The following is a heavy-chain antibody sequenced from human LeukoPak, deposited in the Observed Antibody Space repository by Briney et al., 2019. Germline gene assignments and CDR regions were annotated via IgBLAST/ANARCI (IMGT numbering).Heavy chain of an antibody. Sequence: GASVKVSCKASGYTFTTYGISWVRQAPGQGLEWMGWITTYNGNTNYAQKLQGRVTMTTDTSTSTAYMELRSLRSDDTAVYYCARGVPAAIAYFQHWGQGTLVTVCS. CDR1: GYTFTTYG. V-gene: IGHV1-18*01. CDR3: ARGVPAAIAYFQH. J-gene: IGHJ1*01. D-gene: IGHD2-2*02. CDR2: ITTYNGNT.